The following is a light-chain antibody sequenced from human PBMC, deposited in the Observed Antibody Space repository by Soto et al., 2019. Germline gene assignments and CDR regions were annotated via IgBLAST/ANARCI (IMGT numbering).Light chain of an antibody. J-gene: IGKJ1*01. CDR1: QSVRSMY. CDR3: QQYNNWRWT. Sequence: EIVLTQSPVTLSLSPGERATLSCRASQSVRSMYLAWYQQRPGQAPRLLIYGASTRATGVPARFSGSGSGTEFTLTISGLQSEDSAVYYCQQYNNWRWTFGQGTKVDIK. CDR2: GAS. V-gene: IGKV3-15*01.